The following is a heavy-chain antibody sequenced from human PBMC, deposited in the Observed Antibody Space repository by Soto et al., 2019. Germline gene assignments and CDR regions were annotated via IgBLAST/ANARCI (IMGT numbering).Heavy chain of an antibody. CDR1: GFTFSSYG. J-gene: IGHJ4*02. CDR3: ERGQWERSDY. V-gene: IGHV3-33*01. Sequence: VQLVESGGGVVQPGRSLRLSCAASGFTFSSYGMHWVRQAPGKGLEWVAGIWYDGSNKYYADSVTGRFTISRDNSKNTLYLQMNSLRPEYTAVYYCERGQWERSDYWGERTLVTVST. D-gene: IGHD1-26*01. CDR2: IWYDGSNK.